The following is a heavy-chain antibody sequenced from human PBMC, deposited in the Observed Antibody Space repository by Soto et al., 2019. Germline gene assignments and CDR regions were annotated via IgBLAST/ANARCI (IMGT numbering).Heavy chain of an antibody. CDR3: ARVRLYGKSCPSWFDP. Sequence: LSLTCTVSGGSISSGDYYWSWIRQPPGKGLEWIGYIYYSGSTYYNPSLKSRVTISVDTSKNQFSLKLSSVTAADTAVYYCARVRLYGKSCPSWFDPWGQGTLVTVSS. V-gene: IGHV4-30-4*01. CDR2: IYYSGST. D-gene: IGHD4-17*01. J-gene: IGHJ5*02. CDR1: GGSISSGDYY.